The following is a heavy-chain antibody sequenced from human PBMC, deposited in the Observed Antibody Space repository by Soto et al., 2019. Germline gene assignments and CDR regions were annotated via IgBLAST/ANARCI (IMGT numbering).Heavy chain of an antibody. V-gene: IGHV3-21*03. CDR3: AWGAAQFYAS. J-gene: IGHJ5*02. CDR2: ISSSSKYI. Sequence: PGGSLTLSCIGSGFTFSSYAMNWVRQAPGKGLEWVSSISSSSKYIYYTDSVKGTFTISRYDSKNTLYLQMNSLESEDSAAYYCAWGAAQFYASWGLGTLDTVSS. D-gene: IGHD3-16*01. CDR1: GFTFSSYA.